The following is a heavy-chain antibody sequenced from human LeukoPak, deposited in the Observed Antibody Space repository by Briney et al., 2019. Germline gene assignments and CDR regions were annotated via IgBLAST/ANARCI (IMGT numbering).Heavy chain of an antibody. CDR2: ISAYNGNT. CDR1: GYTFTSYG. J-gene: IGHJ5*02. V-gene: IGHV1-18*01. Sequence: ASVKVSCKASGYTFTSYGISWVRQAPGQGLEWMGWISAYNGNTNYAQKLQGRVTMTTDTSTSTAYMELRSLRSDDTAVYYCASLVGYCSSTSCSDNWFDPWGQGTLVTVSS. D-gene: IGHD2-2*01. CDR3: ASLVGYCSSTSCSDNWFDP.